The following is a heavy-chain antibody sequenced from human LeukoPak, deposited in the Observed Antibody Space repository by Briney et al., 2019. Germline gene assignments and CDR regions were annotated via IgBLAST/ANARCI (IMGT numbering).Heavy chain of an antibody. Sequence: ASVKVSCKASGYTFTGYYMHWVRQAPGEGLEWMGWINPNSGGTNYAQKFHRWVTMIRDTSISTAYMELSRLRSDDTAVYYCARDSGNVLRYLDWLSPERFGMDVWGQGTTVTVSS. CDR2: INPNSGGT. D-gene: IGHD3-9*01. CDR3: ARDSGNVLRYLDWLSPERFGMDV. CDR1: GYTFTGYY. V-gene: IGHV1-2*04. J-gene: IGHJ6*02.